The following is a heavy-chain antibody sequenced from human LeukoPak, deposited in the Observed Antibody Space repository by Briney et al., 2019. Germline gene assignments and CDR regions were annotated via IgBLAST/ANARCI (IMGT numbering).Heavy chain of an antibody. J-gene: IGHJ4*02. Sequence: TGGSLRLSCAASGFTFSSYAMSWVRQAPGKGLEWVSAISGSGGSTYYADSVKGRFTISRDNSKNTLYLQMNSLRAEDTAVYYCARTTYCYDSSGYSGYSWGQGTLVTVSS. CDR1: GFTFSSYA. V-gene: IGHV3-23*01. CDR3: ARTTYCYDSSGYSGYS. CDR2: ISGSGGST. D-gene: IGHD3-22*01.